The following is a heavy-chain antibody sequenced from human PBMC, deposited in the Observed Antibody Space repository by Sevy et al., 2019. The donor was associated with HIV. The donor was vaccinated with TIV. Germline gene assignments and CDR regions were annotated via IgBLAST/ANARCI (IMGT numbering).Heavy chain of an antibody. CDR2: ISISGADK. CDR1: GFTLSSYA. Sequence: GGSLRLSCAASGFTLSSYAMSWVRQAPGKGLEWVSSISISGADKYYANSVKGRFTISRDNSQNRLYLQMNSLRAEDTALYYCAKALVETEDKNEFDPWGQGTLATVSS. V-gene: IGHV3-23*01. J-gene: IGHJ5*02. D-gene: IGHD2-8*02. CDR3: AKALVETEDKNEFDP.